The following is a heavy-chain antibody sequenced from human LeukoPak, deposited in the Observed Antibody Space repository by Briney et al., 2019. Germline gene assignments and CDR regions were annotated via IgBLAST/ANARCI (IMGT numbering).Heavy chain of an antibody. CDR2: ISYDGSNK. D-gene: IGHD2/OR15-2a*01. CDR1: GFTFSSYA. Sequence: PGRSLRLSCAASGFTFSSYAMHWVRQAPGQGLEWVAVISYDGSNKYYADSVKGRFTISRDNSKNTLYLQMNSLRAEDTAVYYCARENYFRGAFDIWGQGTMVTVSS. CDR3: ARENYFRGAFDI. V-gene: IGHV3-30*01. J-gene: IGHJ3*02.